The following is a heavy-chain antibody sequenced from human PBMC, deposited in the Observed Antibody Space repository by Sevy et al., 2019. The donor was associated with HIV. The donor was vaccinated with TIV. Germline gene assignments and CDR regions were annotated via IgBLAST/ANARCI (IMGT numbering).Heavy chain of an antibody. D-gene: IGHD3-10*01. CDR2: IIPIFGTA. CDR1: GGTFSSYA. J-gene: IGHJ6*03. V-gene: IGHV1-69*06. Sequence: ASVKVSCKASGGTFSSYAISWVRQVPGQGLEWMGGIIPIFGTANYTQKFQGRVTITADKSTSTAYMELSSLRSEDTAVYYCARDGDGSGSYYYYYMDVWGKGTTVTVSS. CDR3: ARDGDGSGSYYYYYMDV.